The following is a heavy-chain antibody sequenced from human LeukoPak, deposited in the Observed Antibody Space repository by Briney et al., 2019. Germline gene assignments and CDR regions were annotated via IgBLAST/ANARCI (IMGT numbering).Heavy chain of an antibody. CDR2: ISYDGSNK. CDR1: GFTFSSYA. CDR3: ARDLGDAFDI. D-gene: IGHD7-27*01. V-gene: IGHV3-30-3*01. Sequence: PGGSLRLSCAASGFTFSSYAMHWVRQAPGKGLEWVAVISYDGSNKYYADSVKGRFTISRDNSKNTLYLQMNSLRAEDTAVYYCARDLGDAFDIWGQGTMVTVAS. J-gene: IGHJ3*02.